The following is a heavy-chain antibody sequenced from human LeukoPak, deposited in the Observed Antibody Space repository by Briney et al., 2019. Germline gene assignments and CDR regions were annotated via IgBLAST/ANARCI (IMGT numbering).Heavy chain of an antibody. CDR2: INPSGGRT. CDR3: ARDPRGLYGSGSSDYYYMDV. J-gene: IGHJ6*03. V-gene: IGHV1-46*01. Sequence: ASVKVSCKASGYTFTTYYMHWVRQAPGQGLEWMGIINPSGGRTSYAQKFQGRVTMTRDMSTSTVYMELSSLRSEDTAVYYCARDPRGLYGSGSSDYYYMDVWGKGTTVTVSS. CDR1: GYTFTTYY. D-gene: IGHD3-10*01.